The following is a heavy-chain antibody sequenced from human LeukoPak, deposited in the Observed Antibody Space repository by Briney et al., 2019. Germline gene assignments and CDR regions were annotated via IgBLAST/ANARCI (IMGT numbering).Heavy chain of an antibody. CDR1: GYTFTSYD. Sequence: ASVKVSRKASGYTFTSYDINWVRQATGQGLEWMGWMNPTSGNTGYAQKFQGRVTMTRDASIATAYMELSSLTSEDTALYYCTRMRGYTYGYWYLDLWGRGTPVTVSS. J-gene: IGHJ2*01. V-gene: IGHV1-8*01. CDR2: MNPTSGNT. D-gene: IGHD5-18*01. CDR3: TRMRGYTYGYWYLDL.